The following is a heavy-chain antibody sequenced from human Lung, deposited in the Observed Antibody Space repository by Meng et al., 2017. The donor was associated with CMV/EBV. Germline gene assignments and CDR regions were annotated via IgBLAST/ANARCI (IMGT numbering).Heavy chain of an antibody. D-gene: IGHD1-1*01. Sequence: SCAASGFTFGFFSLNWVRQAPGKGLEWVASITSASRYLFHAVSVRGRFTVSRDNDKNSIYLQMNSLRDEAADVYYCARDQGSYEQLAPDYYYGMDVWXRGTXVTVSS. J-gene: IGHJ6*02. V-gene: IGHV3-21*01. CDR3: ARDQGSYEQLAPDYYYGMDV. CDR1: GFTFGFFS. CDR2: ITSASRYL.